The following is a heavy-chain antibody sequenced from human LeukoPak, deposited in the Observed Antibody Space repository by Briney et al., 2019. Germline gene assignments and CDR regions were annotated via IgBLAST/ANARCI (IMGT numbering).Heavy chain of an antibody. CDR1: GFTFSSYA. CDR3: ARRDGSAYYSFDY. Sequence: QPGGSLRLSCAASGFTFSSYAMSWVRQAPGKGLEWVSGISGSGGSTYYADSVKGRFTISRDNSKNTLYLQMNSLRAEDMAIFYCARRDGSAYYSFDYWGQGTLVTVSS. V-gene: IGHV3-23*01. D-gene: IGHD3-22*01. CDR2: ISGSGGST. J-gene: IGHJ4*02.